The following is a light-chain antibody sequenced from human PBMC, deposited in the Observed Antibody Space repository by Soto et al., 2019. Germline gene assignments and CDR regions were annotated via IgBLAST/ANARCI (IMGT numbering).Light chain of an antibody. CDR3: QQYYTTPLT. Sequence: DIVMTQSPPSLAVSLGERATINCKSSQSLLYRSNNKNYLAWYQHKPGQPPKLLIYWASTQESGVPDRFSGSGSGTDFTLTISSLQAEDVAIYYCQQYYTTPLTFGGGTKVEIK. CDR1: QSLLYRSNNKNY. J-gene: IGKJ4*01. V-gene: IGKV4-1*01. CDR2: WAS.